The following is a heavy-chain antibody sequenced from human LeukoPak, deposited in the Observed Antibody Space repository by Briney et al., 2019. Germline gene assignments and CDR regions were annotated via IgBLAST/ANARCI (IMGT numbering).Heavy chain of an antibody. Sequence: GGSLRLSWAASGFTFSSYAMSWVRQAPGKGLEWVSDISGSGSSTYYADSVKGRFTISRDNSKNTLYLQMNSLRAEDTAVYYCAKDLYGDPYYFDYWGRGTLVTVSS. CDR1: GFTFSSYA. CDR3: AKDLYGDPYYFDY. CDR2: ISGSGSST. V-gene: IGHV3-23*01. J-gene: IGHJ4*02. D-gene: IGHD4-17*01.